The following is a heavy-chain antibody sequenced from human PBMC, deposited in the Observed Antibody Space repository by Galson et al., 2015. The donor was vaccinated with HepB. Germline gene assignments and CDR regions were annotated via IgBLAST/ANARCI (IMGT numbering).Heavy chain of an antibody. CDR3: ARDRRGLLIYYFDY. J-gene: IGHJ4*02. CDR1: GFTFSSYW. V-gene: IGHV3-7*03. D-gene: IGHD2-15*01. Sequence: SLRLSCAASGFTFSSYWMSWVRQAPGKGLEWVANIKQDGSEKYYVDSVKGRFTISRDNAKNSLYLQMNSLRAEDTAVYYCARDRRGLLIYYFDYWGQGTLVTVSS. CDR2: IKQDGSEK.